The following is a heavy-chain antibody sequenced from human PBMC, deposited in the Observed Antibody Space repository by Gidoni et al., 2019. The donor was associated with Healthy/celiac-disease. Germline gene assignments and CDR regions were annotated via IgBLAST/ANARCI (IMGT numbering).Heavy chain of an antibody. CDR1: GGSISSYY. J-gene: IGHJ4*02. D-gene: IGHD5-18*01. Sequence: QVQLQESGPGLVKPSETLSLTCTVSGGSISSYYWSWIRQPPGKGLEWIGYIYYSGSTNYNPSLKSRVTISVDTSKNQFSLKLSSVTAADTAVYYCARRGYSYDYFDYWGQGTLVTVSS. V-gene: IGHV4-59*08. CDR3: ARRGYSYDYFDY. CDR2: IYYSGST.